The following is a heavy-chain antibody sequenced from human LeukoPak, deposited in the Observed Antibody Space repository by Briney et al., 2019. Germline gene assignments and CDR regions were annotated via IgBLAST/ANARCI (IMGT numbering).Heavy chain of an antibody. J-gene: IGHJ5*02. Sequence: GGSLRLSCAASGFTFSSYGMHWVRQAPGKGLEWVAVISYDGSNKYYADSVKGRFTISRDNSKNTLYLQMNSLRAEDTAVYYCAKDWGRYSYGYNWFDPWGQGTLVTVSS. CDR1: GFTFSSYG. V-gene: IGHV3-30*18. CDR2: ISYDGSNK. D-gene: IGHD5-18*01. CDR3: AKDWGRYSYGYNWFDP.